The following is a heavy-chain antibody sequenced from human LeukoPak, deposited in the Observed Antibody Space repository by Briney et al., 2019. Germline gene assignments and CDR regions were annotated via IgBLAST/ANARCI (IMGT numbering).Heavy chain of an antibody. CDR1: GFTFSSYA. CDR3: AKETYYYDSSGCFDY. D-gene: IGHD3-22*01. Sequence: GGSLRLSCAASGFTFSSYAMSWVRQAPGEGLEWVSAISGSGGSTYYADSVKGRFTISRDNSKNTLYLQMNSLRAEDTAVYYCAKETYYYDSSGCFDYWGQGTLVTVSS. J-gene: IGHJ4*02. CDR2: ISGSGGST. V-gene: IGHV3-23*01.